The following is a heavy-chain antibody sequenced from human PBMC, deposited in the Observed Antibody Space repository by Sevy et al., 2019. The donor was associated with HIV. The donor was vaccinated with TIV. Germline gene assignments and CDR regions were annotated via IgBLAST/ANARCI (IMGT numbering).Heavy chain of an antibody. CDR2: MYHSGST. J-gene: IGHJ5*02. Sequence: ESLSLTCTVSGDSITRYFWSWIRQPPGKGLEWIGYMYHSGSTNYNPSLKRRVSLSIDTSKNEFSLTLSSVTAADTAVYYCARDYRRDFWSGYSNYFDPWGPGILVTVSS. CDR3: ARDYRRDFWSGYSNYFDP. V-gene: IGHV4-59*01. CDR1: GDSITRYF. D-gene: IGHD3-3*01.